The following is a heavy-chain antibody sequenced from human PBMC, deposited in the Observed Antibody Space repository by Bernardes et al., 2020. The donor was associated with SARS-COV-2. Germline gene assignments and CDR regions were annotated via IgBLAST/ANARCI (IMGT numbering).Heavy chain of an antibody. D-gene: IGHD3-22*01. CDR2: INHRGVT. CDR1: GGSFSGYY. CDR3: ARGYYHPRGYYYGLDV. J-gene: IGHJ6*02. V-gene: IGHV4-34*01. Sequence: SEPLSLTCVISGGSFSGYYWTWIREPPGKGLEWISEINHRGVTNNNPSLKSRVTISVDTSKNQFSLNLTSVTAADTAVYFCARGYYHPRGYYYGLDVWGQGTTVTVSS.